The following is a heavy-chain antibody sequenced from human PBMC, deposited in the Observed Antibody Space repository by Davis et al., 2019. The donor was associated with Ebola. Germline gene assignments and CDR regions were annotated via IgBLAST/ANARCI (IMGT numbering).Heavy chain of an antibody. J-gene: IGHJ6*02. D-gene: IGHD3-3*01. Sequence: GESLKISCAASGFTFSDYSMSWVRQAPGKGLEWVANIKQDGSEKYYVDSVKGRFTISRDNAKNSLYLQMNSLRAEDTAVYYCARVFVLRFLEWLSGNGMDVWGQGTTVTVSS. CDR3: ARVFVLRFLEWLSGNGMDV. CDR2: IKQDGSEK. CDR1: GFTFSDYS. V-gene: IGHV3-7*03.